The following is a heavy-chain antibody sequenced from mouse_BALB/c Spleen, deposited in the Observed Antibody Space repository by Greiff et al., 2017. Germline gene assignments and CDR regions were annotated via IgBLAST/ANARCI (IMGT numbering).Heavy chain of an antibody. CDR2: ISYDGSN. Sequence: EVQLVESGPGLVKPSQSLSLTCSVTGYSITSGYYWNWIRQFPGNKLEWMGYISYDGSNNYNPSLKNRISITRDTSKNQFFLKLNSVTTEDTATYYCSPYYYGSSYGFAYWGQGTLVTVSA. J-gene: IGHJ3*01. CDR3: SPYYYGSSYGFAY. D-gene: IGHD1-1*01. CDR1: GYSITSGYY. V-gene: IGHV3-6*02.